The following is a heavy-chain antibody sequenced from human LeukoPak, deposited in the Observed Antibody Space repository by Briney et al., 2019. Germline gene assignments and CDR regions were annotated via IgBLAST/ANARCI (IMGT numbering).Heavy chain of an antibody. CDR2: IKSKSDGGTT. Sequence: AAESLTLSCAASGFTFSNAWMSWVRQAPGKGLEWVGRIKSKSDGGTTDHAAPVKGRFTISRDDSKNTLYLQMNSLKTEDTAVYYCTTDQGYYDSSGYYFGSDWFDPWGKGTLVTVSS. D-gene: IGHD3-22*01. V-gene: IGHV3-15*01. CDR3: TTDQGYYDSSGYYFGSDWFDP. J-gene: IGHJ5*02. CDR1: GFTFSNAW.